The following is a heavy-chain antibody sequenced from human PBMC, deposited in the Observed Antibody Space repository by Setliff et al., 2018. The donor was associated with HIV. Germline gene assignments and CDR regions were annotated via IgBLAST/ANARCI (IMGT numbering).Heavy chain of an antibody. V-gene: IGHV4-59*08. J-gene: IGHJ5*02. CDR2: IYYSGTT. CDR3: ARLNQQWLVRDSGSNWFDP. D-gene: IGHD6-19*01. CDR1: GGSISSYY. Sequence: PSETLSLTCTVSGGSISSYYWSWIRQPPGKGLEWIGYIYYSGTTNYNPSLKSRVTISVDTSKNRFSLKLNSVTAADTAVYYCARLNQQWLVRDSGSNWFDPWGQGILVTVSS.